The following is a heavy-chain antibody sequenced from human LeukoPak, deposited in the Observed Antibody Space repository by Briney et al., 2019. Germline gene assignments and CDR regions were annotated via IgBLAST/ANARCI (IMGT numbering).Heavy chain of an antibody. CDR3: ARVGWFGELTRHPGGDS. CDR2: IKEDGGEK. V-gene: IGHV3-7*01. CDR1: GFTFGSYW. D-gene: IGHD3-10*01. Sequence: PGGSLRLSCAASGFTFGSYWMSWVRQAPGKGLEWVANIKEDGGEKNYVDSVKGRFTISRDNGKDSLYMQMNSLRVEDTAVYFCARVGWFGELTRHPGGDSWGQGTLVTVSS. J-gene: IGHJ4*02.